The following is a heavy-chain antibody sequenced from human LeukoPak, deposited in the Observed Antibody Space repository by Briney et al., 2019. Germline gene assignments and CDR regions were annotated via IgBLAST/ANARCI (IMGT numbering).Heavy chain of an antibody. Sequence: PGGTLRLSCVASGFTLRSHWMHWVRQAPGKGLVWVSRIKSDGSSTSYADSVKGRFTISRDNAKNTVYLQMNSLRAEDTAVYYCATSRTFDYWGQGTLVTVSS. CDR2: IKSDGSST. J-gene: IGHJ4*02. CDR3: ATSRTFDY. V-gene: IGHV3-74*01. CDR1: GFTLRSHW.